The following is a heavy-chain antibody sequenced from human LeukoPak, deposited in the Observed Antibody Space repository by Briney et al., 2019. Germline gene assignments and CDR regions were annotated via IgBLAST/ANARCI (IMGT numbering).Heavy chain of an antibody. V-gene: IGHV3-15*01. Sequence: GGSLRLSCAASGFTFSNAWMSWVRQAPGKGLEWVGRIKSKTDGGITDYAAPVKGRFTISRDDSKNTLYLQMNSLKTEDTAVYYCARDRGSSWFYPFDYWGQGTLVTVSS. J-gene: IGHJ4*02. CDR3: ARDRGSSWFYPFDY. CDR1: GFTFSNAW. CDR2: IKSKTDGGIT. D-gene: IGHD6-13*01.